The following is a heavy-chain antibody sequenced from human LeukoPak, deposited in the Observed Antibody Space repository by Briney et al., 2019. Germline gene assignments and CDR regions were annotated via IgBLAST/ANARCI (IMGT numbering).Heavy chain of an antibody. CDR3: TRVGKGSPDY. V-gene: IGHV3-73*01. J-gene: IGHJ4*02. D-gene: IGHD1-26*01. Sequence: GGSLRLSCAASGFTVSGSAMHWVRQASGKGLEWVGRIRSKDNSYAPAYAASVKGRFTTSRDDSKNTAYLQMNSLKTDDTAVYYCTRVGKGSPDYWGQGTLVTVSS. CDR2: IRSKDNSYAP. CDR1: GFTVSGSA.